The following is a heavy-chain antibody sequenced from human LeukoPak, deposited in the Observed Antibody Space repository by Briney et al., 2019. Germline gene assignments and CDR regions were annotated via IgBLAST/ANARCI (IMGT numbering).Heavy chain of an antibody. CDR2: IIPIFGTA. Sequence: ASVKVSCKASGGTFSSYAISWVRQAPGQGLEWMGGIIPIFGTANYAQKFQGRVTITADESTSTAYMELSSLRSEDTAVYYCARDQPYCSGGSCYSPRSYWGQGTLVTVSS. D-gene: IGHD2-15*01. J-gene: IGHJ4*02. CDR1: GGTFSSYA. V-gene: IGHV1-69*13. CDR3: ARDQPYCSGGSCYSPRSY.